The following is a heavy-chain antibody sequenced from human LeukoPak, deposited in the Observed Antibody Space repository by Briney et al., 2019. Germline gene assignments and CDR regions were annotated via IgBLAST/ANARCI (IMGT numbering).Heavy chain of an antibody. CDR3: AAGPAYDILTGYPINWFDP. Sequence: ASVKVSCKASGGTFSSYAISWVRQAPGQGLEWMRRIIPILGIANYAQKFQGRVTITADKSTSTAYMELCSLRSEDTAVYYCAAGPAYDILTGYPINWFDPWGQGTLVTVSS. J-gene: IGHJ5*02. CDR2: IIPILGIA. D-gene: IGHD3-9*01. V-gene: IGHV1-69*04. CDR1: GGTFSSYA.